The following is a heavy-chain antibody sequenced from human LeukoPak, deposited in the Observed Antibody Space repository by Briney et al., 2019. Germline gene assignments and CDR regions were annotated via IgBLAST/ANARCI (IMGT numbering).Heavy chain of an antibody. J-gene: IGHJ5*02. V-gene: IGHV1-2*02. D-gene: IGHD3-3*01. CDR3: ARGSSWANDFWSGYPSEDWFDP. Sequence: GASVKVSCKASGYTFTGYYMHWVRQAPGQGLEWMGWINPNSGGTNYAQKFQGRVTMTRNTSISTAYMELSSLRSEDTAVYYCARGSSWANDFWSGYPSEDWFDPWGQGTLVTVSS. CDR2: INPNSGGT. CDR1: GYTFTGYY.